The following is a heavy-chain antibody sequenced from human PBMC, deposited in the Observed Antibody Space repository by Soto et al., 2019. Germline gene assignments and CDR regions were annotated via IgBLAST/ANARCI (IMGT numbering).Heavy chain of an antibody. CDR3: ARVGWTSLTFFHY. J-gene: IGHJ4*02. V-gene: IGHV3-48*04. Sequence: GGSLRLSCAASGFTFSTYAMDWVRQAPGKGLEWLSYITDSGSTIYYADSVKGRFTISRDNAKNSLYLQMNSLRAEDTAVYYCARVGWTSLTFFHYWGKGTLVTVSS. CDR1: GFTFSTYA. D-gene: IGHD4-17*01. CDR2: ITDSGSTI.